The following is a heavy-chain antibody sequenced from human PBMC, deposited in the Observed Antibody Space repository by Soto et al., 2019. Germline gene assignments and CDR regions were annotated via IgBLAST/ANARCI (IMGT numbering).Heavy chain of an antibody. CDR2: IIPISETT. CDR1: GGTFSSYA. J-gene: IGHJ6*04. CDR3: ARSQGSSTSLEIYYYYYYRMHV. D-gene: IGHD2-2*01. Sequence: QVQLVQSGAEVKKPGSSVKVSCKASGGTFSSYAISWVRQAPGQGLEWMGGIIPISETTNYAQKFQGRVTITADDSKSTAYMELSSLRSDDTAVYYCARSQGSSTSLEIYYYYYYRMHVWGKGTTVTVSS. V-gene: IGHV1-69*01.